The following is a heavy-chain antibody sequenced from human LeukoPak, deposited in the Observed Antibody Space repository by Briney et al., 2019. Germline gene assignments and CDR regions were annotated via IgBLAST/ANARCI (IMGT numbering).Heavy chain of an antibody. J-gene: IGHJ4*02. V-gene: IGHV3-23*01. CDR3: AKDGDCSSTGCYVFAN. CDR2: ISGDGEST. Sequence: PGGSLRLSCAASGVTLRNYAMTWIRQAPGKGLQWVSVISGDGESTYYADSVRDRFTISRDNSKNTMYLQMNNLRAEDTAIYYCAKDGDCSSTGCYVFANWGQGTLVTVSS. D-gene: IGHD2-2*01. CDR1: GVTLRNYA.